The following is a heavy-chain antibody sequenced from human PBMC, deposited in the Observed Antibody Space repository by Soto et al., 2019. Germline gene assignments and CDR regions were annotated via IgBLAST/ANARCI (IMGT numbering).Heavy chain of an antibody. CDR1: GFTFSSYW. J-gene: IGHJ4*02. Sequence: EVQLVESGGGLVQPGGSLRLSCAASGFTFSSYWMHWVRQAPGKGLVWVSRINSDGSSTSYADSVKGRFTISRDNAKNTLYLQMNSLRAEDTAVYYCARVRLRYSGYDDFDCWGQGTLVTVSS. CDR3: ARVRLRYSGYDDFDC. D-gene: IGHD5-12*01. CDR2: INSDGSST. V-gene: IGHV3-74*01.